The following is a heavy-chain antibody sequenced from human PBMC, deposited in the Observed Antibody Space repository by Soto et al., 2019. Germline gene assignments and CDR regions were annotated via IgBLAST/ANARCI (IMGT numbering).Heavy chain of an antibody. CDR2: ISYDGSNK. V-gene: IGHV3-30-3*01. J-gene: IGHJ6*02. D-gene: IGHD5-12*01. CDR1: GFTFSSYA. Sequence: QVQLVESGGGVVQPGRSLRLSCAASGFTFSSYAMHWVREAPGKGLEWLAVISYDGSNKYYADSVKGRFTISRDTSKNTLYLQMNSLRAEDTAVYYCARTPFRYSGYDYRYYGMDVWFQGTTVTVSS. CDR3: ARTPFRYSGYDYRYYGMDV.